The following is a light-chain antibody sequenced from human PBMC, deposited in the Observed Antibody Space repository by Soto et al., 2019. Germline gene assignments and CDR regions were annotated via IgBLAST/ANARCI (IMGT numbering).Light chain of an antibody. Sequence: QSALTQPPSASGSPGQSVTISCTGTSSDGGGYNYVSLYQQHPGKAPKLMIYEVSKRPSGVRDLFSGSKSGNTASLTVSGRRAEDEADYYCSSYAGSTSSYGFGTGTKLTVL. J-gene: IGLJ1*01. V-gene: IGLV2-8*01. CDR2: EVS. CDR1: SSDGGGYNY. CDR3: SSYAGSTSSYG.